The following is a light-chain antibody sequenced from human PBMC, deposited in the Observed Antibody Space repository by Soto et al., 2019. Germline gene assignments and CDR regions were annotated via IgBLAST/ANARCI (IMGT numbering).Light chain of an antibody. J-gene: IGKJ1*01. CDR2: GAS. CDR1: QSVSSNY. CDR3: QQYDSYPWT. V-gene: IGKV3-20*01. Sequence: EGVLTQSPGTLSLSPGERANLSCRPSQSVSSNYLAWYQQKPGQAPRLLIYGASTRATGVPDRFSGSGSGTDFTLTISRLEPEDFASYYCQQYDSYPWTFGQGTKVDIK.